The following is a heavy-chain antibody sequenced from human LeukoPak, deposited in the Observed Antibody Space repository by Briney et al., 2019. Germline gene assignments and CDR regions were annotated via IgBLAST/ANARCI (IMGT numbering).Heavy chain of an antibody. J-gene: IGHJ4*02. CDR3: ARLELFGIVGAY. CDR1: GGSISSSSYY. D-gene: IGHD1-26*01. V-gene: IGHV4-39*01. CDR2: IYYSGST. Sequence: SETLSLTCTVSGGSISSSSYYWGWIRQPPGKGLEWIGSIYYSGSTYYNPSLKSRVTISVDTSKNQFSLKLSSVTAADTAVYYCARLELFGIVGAYWGQGTLVTVSS.